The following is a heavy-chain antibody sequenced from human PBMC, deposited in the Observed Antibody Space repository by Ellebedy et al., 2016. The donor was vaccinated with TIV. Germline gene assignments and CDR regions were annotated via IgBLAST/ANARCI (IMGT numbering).Heavy chain of an antibody. Sequence: SVKVSXXASGGTFSSYAISWVRQAPGQGLEWMGGIIPIFGTANYAQKFQGRVTITADKSTSTAYMELSSLRSEDTAVYYCARDSPSYYDFWSGPLRSWFDPWGQGTLVTVSS. CDR1: GGTFSSYA. V-gene: IGHV1-69*06. J-gene: IGHJ5*02. D-gene: IGHD3-3*01. CDR2: IIPIFGTA. CDR3: ARDSPSYYDFWSGPLRSWFDP.